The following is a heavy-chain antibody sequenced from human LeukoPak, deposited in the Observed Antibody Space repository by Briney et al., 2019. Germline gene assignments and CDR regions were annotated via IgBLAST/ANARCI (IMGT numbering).Heavy chain of an antibody. Sequence: SGPTLVKPTQTLTLTCTFSGFSLSTSGVGVGWIRQPPGKALEWLALIYWDDDKRYSPSLKSRLTFTKDTSKNQVVLTMTNMDPVDTATYYCAHTPTAAAGTGPVFDYWGQGTLVTVSS. V-gene: IGHV2-5*02. CDR2: IYWDDDK. D-gene: IGHD6-13*01. J-gene: IGHJ4*02. CDR3: AHTPTAAAGTGPVFDY. CDR1: GFSLSTSGVG.